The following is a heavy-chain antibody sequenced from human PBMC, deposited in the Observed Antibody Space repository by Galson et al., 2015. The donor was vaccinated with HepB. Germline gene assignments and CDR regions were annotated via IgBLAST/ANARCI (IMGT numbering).Heavy chain of an antibody. D-gene: IGHD3-22*01. CDR3: ARGGGTMIVVNGDAFDI. CDR1: GYTFTSYY. J-gene: IGHJ3*02. Sequence: SVKVSCKASGYTFTSYYMHWVRQAPGQGLEWMGIINPSGGSTSYAQKFQGRVTMTRDTSTSTVYMELSSLRSEDTAVYYCARGGGTMIVVNGDAFDIWGQETMVTVSS. CDR2: INPSGGST. V-gene: IGHV1-46*01.